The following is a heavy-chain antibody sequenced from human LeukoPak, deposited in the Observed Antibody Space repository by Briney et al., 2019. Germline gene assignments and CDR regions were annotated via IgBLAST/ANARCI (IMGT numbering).Heavy chain of an antibody. CDR1: GGSFSGYY. V-gene: IGHV4-34*01. Sequence: PSETLSLTCAVYGGSFSGYYWSWIRQPPGKGLEWIGEINHSGSTNYNPSLKSRVTISVDTSKNQFSLKLSSVTAADTAVYYCARGCRSGYCVLTNWGQGTLVTVSS. CDR2: INHSGST. D-gene: IGHD3-22*01. J-gene: IGHJ4*02. CDR3: ARGCRSGYCVLTN.